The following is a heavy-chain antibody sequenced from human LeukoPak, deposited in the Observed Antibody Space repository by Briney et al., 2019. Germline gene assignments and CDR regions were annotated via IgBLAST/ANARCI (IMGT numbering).Heavy chain of an antibody. J-gene: IGHJ4*02. D-gene: IGHD3-10*01. CDR3: ARYYYGSGSYLDY. V-gene: IGHV3-53*01. CDR2: IYSGGST. CDR1: GFTVSSNY. Sequence: GGSLRLSCAASGFTVSSNYMSWVRQAPGKGLEWVSVIYSGGSTYYADSVKGRFTISRDNSKNTLYLQMNSLRAEDTAVYYRARYYYGSGSYLDYWGQGTLVTVSS.